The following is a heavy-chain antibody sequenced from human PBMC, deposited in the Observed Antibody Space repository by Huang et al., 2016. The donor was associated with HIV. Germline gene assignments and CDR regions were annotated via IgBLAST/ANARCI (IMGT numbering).Heavy chain of an antibody. J-gene: IGHJ4*02. CDR1: GFSFSSCN. CDR3: ARGYSSSWLDN. V-gene: IGHV3-48*01. CDR2: ISETGSVI. D-gene: IGHD6-13*01. Sequence: EEQLVESGGGLVQPGGSVRLSCAASGFSFSSCNMNWVRQAPGKGLEWLSYISETGSVITYADAMKGRFTVSRDNAKNSLYLQMDSLRAEDTAVYYCARGYSSSWLDNWGQGTLVTVSS.